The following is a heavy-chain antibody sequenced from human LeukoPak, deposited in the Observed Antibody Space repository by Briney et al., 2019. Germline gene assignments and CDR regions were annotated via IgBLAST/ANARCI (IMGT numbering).Heavy chain of an antibody. J-gene: IGHJ3*02. Sequence: GASVKVSCKVSGYTLTELSMHWVRQAPGKGLEWMGGFDPEDGETIYAQKFQGRVTMTEDTSTDTAYMELSSLRSEDTAVYYCATAVIYDSSGYKLQWDAFDIWGQGTMVTVSS. CDR1: GYTLTELS. CDR3: ATAVIYDSSGYKLQWDAFDI. V-gene: IGHV1-24*01. CDR2: FDPEDGET. D-gene: IGHD3-22*01.